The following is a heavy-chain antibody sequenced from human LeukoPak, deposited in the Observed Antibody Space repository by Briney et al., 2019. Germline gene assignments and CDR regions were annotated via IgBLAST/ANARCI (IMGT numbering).Heavy chain of an antibody. Sequence: ASVKVSSKASGYTFTGYYMHWVRQAPGQGLEWMGWINPNSGGTNYAQKFQGRVTMTRDTSISTAYMELSRLRSDDTAVYYCARDLLVVVPAASGYWGQGTLVTVSS. CDR3: ARDLLVVVPAASGY. CDR1: GYTFTGYY. CDR2: INPNSGGT. J-gene: IGHJ4*02. V-gene: IGHV1-2*02. D-gene: IGHD2-2*01.